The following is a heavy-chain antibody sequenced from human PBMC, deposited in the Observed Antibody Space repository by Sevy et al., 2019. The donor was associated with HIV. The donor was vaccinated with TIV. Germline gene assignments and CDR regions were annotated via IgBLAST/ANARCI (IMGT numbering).Heavy chain of an antibody. Sequence: GGSLRLSCAASRFTFSNYAMSWVRQAPGKGLEWVSGIITSGSGTFYSDSVKGRFTISRDNSKNTLYLQMNSLRAQDTAVYYCVKELSLCTTVTARTGWGHGTLVTVSS. CDR1: RFTFSNYA. D-gene: IGHD4-17*01. V-gene: IGHV3-23*01. J-gene: IGHJ4*01. CDR3: VKELSLCTTVTARTG. CDR2: IITSGSGT.